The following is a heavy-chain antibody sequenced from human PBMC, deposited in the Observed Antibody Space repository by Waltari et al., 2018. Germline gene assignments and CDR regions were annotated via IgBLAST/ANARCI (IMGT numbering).Heavy chain of an antibody. D-gene: IGHD5-12*01. CDR2: IHGSGRI. V-gene: IGHV4-4*02. CDR1: GDSISGSFW. J-gene: IGHJ4*02. CDR3: ARDRGRGLYLDS. Sequence: QVQLQESGPGLVKPLGTLSVTCAVSGDSISGSFWWSWVRQTPGKGLEWIGQIHGSGRINYNPSLESRVTVSRDTSNNQFSLKLTSATAADTAVYFCARDRGRGLYLDSWGQGILVTVSP.